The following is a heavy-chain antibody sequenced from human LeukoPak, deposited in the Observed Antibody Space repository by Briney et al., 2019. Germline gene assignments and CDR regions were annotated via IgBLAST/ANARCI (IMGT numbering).Heavy chain of an antibody. CDR3: ARGWRSSENWFDP. Sequence: GSSVKVSCKASGGTVSSYAISWVRQAPGQGLEWMGRIIPIFGTANYAQKFQGRVTITTDESTSTAYMELSSLRSEDTAVYYCARGWRSSENWFDPWGQGTLVTVSS. D-gene: IGHD6-6*01. J-gene: IGHJ5*02. CDR2: IIPIFGTA. V-gene: IGHV1-69*05. CDR1: GGTVSSYA.